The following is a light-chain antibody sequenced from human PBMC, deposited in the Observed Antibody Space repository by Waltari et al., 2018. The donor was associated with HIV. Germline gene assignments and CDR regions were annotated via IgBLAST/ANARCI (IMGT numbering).Light chain of an antibody. V-gene: IGKV2-28*01. CDR3: MQALQTPYT. Sequence: DIVMSQSPLSLAVTPGEQASISCKSTQSLLQTNTYNYLDWYLQRPGQSPKLLIYLGSARASGVPDRFSGSGSGTDFTLEITRVEAEYVGVYYCMQALQTPYTFGQGTNLDI. CDR2: LGS. CDR1: QSLLQTNTYNY. J-gene: IGKJ2*01.